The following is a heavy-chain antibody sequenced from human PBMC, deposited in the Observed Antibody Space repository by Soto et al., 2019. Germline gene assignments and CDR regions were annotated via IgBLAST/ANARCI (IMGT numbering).Heavy chain of an antibody. J-gene: IGHJ4*02. Sequence: PSETLSLTCTVSGGSINDFYWSWIRQPPGKGLEWIGYIYYSGSTDYNPSLKGRVTISVDTSKNQFSLKLRSVTAADTAVYSCARVGGVAARPFDYWGPGTLVTVFS. D-gene: IGHD6-6*01. CDR2: IYYSGST. CDR1: GGSINDFY. V-gene: IGHV4-59*01. CDR3: ARVGGVAARPFDY.